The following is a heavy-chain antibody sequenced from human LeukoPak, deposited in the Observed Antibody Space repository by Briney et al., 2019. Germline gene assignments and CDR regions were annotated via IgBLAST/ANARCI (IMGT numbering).Heavy chain of an antibody. J-gene: IGHJ5*02. D-gene: IGHD2-2*01. CDR3: ARGRRKNMRDIVVVPAAKGGNWFDP. Sequence: PGGSLRLSCAASGFTFSSYSMNWVRQAPGKGLEWVSSISSTGSYIYYAGSVKGRFTIFRDNAKKSLFLQINSLRAEDTAVYFCARGRRKNMRDIVVVPAAKGGNWFDPWGQGTLVTVSS. CDR2: ISSTGSYI. V-gene: IGHV3-21*01. CDR1: GFTFSSYS.